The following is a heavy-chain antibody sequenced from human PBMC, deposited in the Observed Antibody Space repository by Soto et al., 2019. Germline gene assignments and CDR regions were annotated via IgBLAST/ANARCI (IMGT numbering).Heavy chain of an antibody. V-gene: IGHV1-3*05. J-gene: IGHJ4*02. D-gene: IGHD3-22*01. CDR2: INAGNGNT. CDR3: ARGSGYYYWDDY. Sequence: QVQLVQSGAEEKKPGASVKVSCKASGYTFTSYAMHWVRQAPGQRLEWMGWINAGNGNTKYSQKFQGRVTITRDTSASTADMELSSLRYEDTAVYYCARGSGYYYWDDYWGQGTLVTVSS. CDR1: GYTFTSYA.